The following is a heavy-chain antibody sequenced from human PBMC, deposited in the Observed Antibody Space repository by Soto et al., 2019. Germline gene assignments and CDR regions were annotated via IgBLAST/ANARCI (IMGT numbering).Heavy chain of an antibody. CDR2: IWYDGSKK. CDR1: GFTFSSYG. Sequence: QVQLVESGGGVVQPGRSLRLSCAASGFTFSSYGMHWVRQAPGKGLEWVAVIWYDGSKKYYADSVKGRFTISRDNSKNTLYQQMNSLRADDTAVYYCARGTYYDYWSGYSLEHGHFDLWGRGTLVTVSS. J-gene: IGHJ2*01. V-gene: IGHV3-33*01. D-gene: IGHD3-3*01. CDR3: ARGTYYDYWSGYSLEHGHFDL.